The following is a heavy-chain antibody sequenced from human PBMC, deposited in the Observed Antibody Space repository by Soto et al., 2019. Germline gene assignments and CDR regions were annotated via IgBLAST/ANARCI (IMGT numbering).Heavy chain of an antibody. D-gene: IGHD3-22*01. CDR1: GGSISSYY. CDR2: IYYSGST. CDR3: ARLGGYYQAFDS. J-gene: IGHJ4*02. Sequence: PSETLSLTCTVSGGSISSYYWSWIRQPPGKGLEWIGYIYYSGSTKYNPSLKSRVTISVDTSKNQFSLRLTSVTAADTAAYYCARLGGYYQAFDSWGQGTLVTVSS. V-gene: IGHV4-59*08.